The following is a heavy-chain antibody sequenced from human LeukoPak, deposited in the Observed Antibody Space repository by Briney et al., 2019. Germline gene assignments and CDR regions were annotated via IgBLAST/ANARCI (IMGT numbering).Heavy chain of an antibody. D-gene: IGHD2-15*01. Sequence: GGSLRLSCAASGFTFSSYSMNWVRQAPGKGLEWVSYISSSSSTIYYADSVKGRFTISRDNAKNSLYLQMNSLRAEDTAVYYCARARELGYCSGGSCYHGDYWGQGTLVTVSS. CDR2: ISSSSSTI. CDR3: ARARELGYCSGGSCYHGDY. V-gene: IGHV3-48*04. J-gene: IGHJ4*02. CDR1: GFTFSSYS.